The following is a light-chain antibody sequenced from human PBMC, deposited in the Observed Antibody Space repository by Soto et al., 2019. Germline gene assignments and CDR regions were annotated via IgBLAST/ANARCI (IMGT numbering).Light chain of an antibody. CDR1: QNIRTY. J-gene: IGKJ1*01. CDR3: QQGYSSRWT. V-gene: IGKV1-39*01. Sequence: DIQMTQSPSSRSASVGDRVSITCRASQNIRTYLNWYQQKPGKAPQLLIYATSNLQTGVPSRFSASGSGTDFSLVITDLQPEDFATYYCQQGYSSRWTSGRGTKVEI. CDR2: ATS.